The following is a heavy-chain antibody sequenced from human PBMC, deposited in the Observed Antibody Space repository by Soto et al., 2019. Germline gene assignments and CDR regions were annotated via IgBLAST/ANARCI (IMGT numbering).Heavy chain of an antibody. Sequence: ASVKVSCKASGYTITSYDINWVRQATGQGHERMGWMNPNSGNTGYAQKFQGRVTMTRNTSVSTAYMERSSLRSEDTAVYNGARGIQLRVYADYYYMHVWGKGTTVTVSS. CDR2: MNPNSGNT. D-gene: IGHD2-8*01. CDR3: ARGIQLRVYADYYYMHV. CDR1: GYTITSYD. V-gene: IGHV1-8*01. J-gene: IGHJ6*03.